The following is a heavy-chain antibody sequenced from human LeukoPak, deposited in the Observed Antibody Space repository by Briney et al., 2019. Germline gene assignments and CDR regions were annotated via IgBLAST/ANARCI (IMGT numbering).Heavy chain of an antibody. J-gene: IGHJ4*02. CDR1: GFTFSSYT. D-gene: IGHD2-15*01. Sequence: GGSLRLSCAASGFTFSSYTMHWVRQAPGKGLEWVSYISISSTSIYYADSVKGRFTISRDNAKNSLYLQMNSLRDEDTAVYYCVREGTWYDYWGQGTLVTVSS. CDR2: ISISSTSI. CDR3: VREGTWYDY. V-gene: IGHV3-48*02.